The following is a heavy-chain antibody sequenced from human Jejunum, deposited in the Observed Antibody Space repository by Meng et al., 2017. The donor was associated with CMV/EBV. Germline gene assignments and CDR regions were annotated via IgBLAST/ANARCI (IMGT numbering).Heavy chain of an antibody. V-gene: IGHV1-69*01. Sequence: ASGGTFNTYAINWVRQAPGQGLEWMGGTLPIYGTPESAQKFQGRVTFTADESTGTAYMQLNSLRSEDTAVYYCARRDSDDYDFDYWGQGTQGTVSS. J-gene: IGHJ4*02. CDR2: TLPIYGTP. CDR1: GGTFNTYA. CDR3: ARRDSDDYDFDY. D-gene: IGHD3-16*01.